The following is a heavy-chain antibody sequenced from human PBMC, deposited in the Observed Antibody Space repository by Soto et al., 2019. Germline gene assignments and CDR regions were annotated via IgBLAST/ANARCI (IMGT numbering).Heavy chain of an antibody. CDR2: IYYIGST. J-gene: IGHJ5*02. CDR1: VGSISRGGYY. Sequence: SETLSLPCTVSVGSISRGGYYWNWIRQHPGKGLEWIGYIYYIGSTYYNPSLKSRVTISLDTSKNQFSLKLSSVTAADTAVYYCARSVFPWGQGTLVTVS. V-gene: IGHV4-31*03. CDR3: ARSVFP.